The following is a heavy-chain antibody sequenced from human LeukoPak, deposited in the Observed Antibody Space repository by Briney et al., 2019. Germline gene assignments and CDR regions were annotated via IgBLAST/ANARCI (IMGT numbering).Heavy chain of an antibody. D-gene: IGHD6-13*01. CDR1: GGSFSGYY. Sequence: SETLSLTCAVYGGSFSGYYWSWIRQPPGKGLEWIGEINHSGSTNYNPSLKSRVTISVDTSKNQFSLKLSSVTAADTAVYYCARSYSSSWVDAFDIWGQGTMVTVSS. CDR3: ARSYSSSWVDAFDI. J-gene: IGHJ3*02. V-gene: IGHV4-34*01. CDR2: INHSGST.